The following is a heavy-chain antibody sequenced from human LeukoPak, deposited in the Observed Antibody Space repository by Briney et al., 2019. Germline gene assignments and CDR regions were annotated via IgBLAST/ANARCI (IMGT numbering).Heavy chain of an antibody. CDR2: IKEDGSEK. CDR3: AREAGSGYDWGNFDY. D-gene: IGHD5-12*01. J-gene: IGHJ4*02. CDR1: GFTFSRYW. V-gene: IGHV3-7*05. Sequence: GGSLRLSCAASGFTFSRYWMSWVRQAPGKGLEWVANIKEDGSEKYYMDSVEGRFTISRDNAKNSVHLQMSRLRAEDTAVYYCAREAGSGYDWGNFDYWGQGTLVTVSS.